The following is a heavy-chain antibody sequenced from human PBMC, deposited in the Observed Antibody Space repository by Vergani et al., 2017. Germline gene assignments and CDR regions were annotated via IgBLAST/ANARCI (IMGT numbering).Heavy chain of an antibody. Sequence: VQLLESGGRLVQPGGSLRLSCVASGFSFSSHAMHWVRQVPGKGLEWVAFTRYDGSNRYYTDSVKGRFTISRDNSKNTLYLEMNALRAEDTAVYYCARDFLTRVTTLDYYYMGVWGKGTTVTVSS. D-gene: IGHD1-1*01. J-gene: IGHJ6*03. V-gene: IGHV3-30*02. CDR1: GFSFSSHA. CDR3: ARDFLTRVTTLDYYYMGV. CDR2: TRYDGSNR.